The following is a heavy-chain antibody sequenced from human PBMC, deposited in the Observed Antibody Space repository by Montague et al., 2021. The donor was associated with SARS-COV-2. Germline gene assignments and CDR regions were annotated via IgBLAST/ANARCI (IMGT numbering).Heavy chain of an antibody. Sequence: SETLSLTCTVSGGSISPYYWNWIRQSPGKGLEWIGDIYYSGSTTYNPSLESRVTISVDTSKNQFSLRLSSVTAADTAVYYCARGNWYANWGQGNLVTVSS. CDR2: IYYSGST. J-gene: IGHJ5*02. CDR1: GGSISPYY. CDR3: ARGNWYAN. V-gene: IGHV4-59*01.